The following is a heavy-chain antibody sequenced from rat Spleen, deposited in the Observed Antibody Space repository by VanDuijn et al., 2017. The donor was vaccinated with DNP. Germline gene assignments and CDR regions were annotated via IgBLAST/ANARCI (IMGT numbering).Heavy chain of an antibody. V-gene: IGHV5-7*01. J-gene: IGHJ2*01. CDR1: EFTFTDYN. CDR3: AKNSGYYFDY. D-gene: IGHD4-3*01. CDR2: ISYDGRNT. Sequence: EVQLVESGGDLVQPGGSLKLSCAASEFTFTDYNMAWVRQAPKKGLEWVASISYDGRNTYYGDSVKGRFTISRDNAKSTLYLQMDSLRSEETATYYCAKNSGYYFDYWGQGVMVTVSS.